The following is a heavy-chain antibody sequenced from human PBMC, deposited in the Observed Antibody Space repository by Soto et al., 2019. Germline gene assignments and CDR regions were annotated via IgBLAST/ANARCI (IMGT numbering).Heavy chain of an antibody. Sequence: GGSLRLSCAASGFTFSSYWMSWVRQAPGKGLEWVANIKEDGSKKYYVDSVKGRFTISRDNAKNSLYLQMDSLRAEDTAVYYCARGRSGYYYYFDYWGQGTLVTVSS. CDR2: IKEDGSKK. CDR1: GFTFSSYW. J-gene: IGHJ4*02. V-gene: IGHV3-7*01. CDR3: ARGRSGYYYYFDY. D-gene: IGHD3-22*01.